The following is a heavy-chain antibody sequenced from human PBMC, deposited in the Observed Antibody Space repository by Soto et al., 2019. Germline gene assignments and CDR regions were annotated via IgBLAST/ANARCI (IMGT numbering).Heavy chain of an antibody. CDR2: ISYDGSNK. J-gene: IGHJ4*02. CDR1: GFTFSSYA. Sequence: VGSLRLSCAASGFTFSSYAMHWVRQAPGKGLEWVAVISYDGSNKYYADSVKGRFTISRDNSKNTLYLQMNSLRAEDTAVYYCARDPWKEWELSMLYYFDYWGQGTLVTVSS. D-gene: IGHD1-26*01. CDR3: ARDPWKEWELSMLYYFDY. V-gene: IGHV3-30-3*01.